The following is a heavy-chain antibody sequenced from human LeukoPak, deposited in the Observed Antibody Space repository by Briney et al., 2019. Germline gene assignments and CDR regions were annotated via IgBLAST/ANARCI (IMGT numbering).Heavy chain of an antibody. CDR3: ARFPHYYDSSGYSF. V-gene: IGHV3-48*02. CDR2: ISSSSSTI. D-gene: IGHD3-22*01. J-gene: IGHJ4*02. Sequence: GGSLRLSCAASGFTFSSYSMNWVRQAPGKGLEWVPYISSSSSTIYYADSVKGRFTISRDNAKNSLYLQMNSLRDEDTAVYYCARFPHYYDSSGYSFWGQGTLVTVSS. CDR1: GFTFSSYS.